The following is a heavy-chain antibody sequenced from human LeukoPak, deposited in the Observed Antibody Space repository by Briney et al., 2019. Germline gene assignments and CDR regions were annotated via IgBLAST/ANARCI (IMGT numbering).Heavy chain of an antibody. Sequence: GGSLRLSCAASGFTFSSYAMSWVRQAPGKGLEWVSGISTTGGSTSYADSVKGRFTISRDNAKNSLYLQMNSLRAEDTAVYYCAKRELTARAFDIWGQGTMVTVSS. V-gene: IGHV3-23*01. D-gene: IGHD2-21*02. CDR3: AKRELTARAFDI. CDR1: GFTFSSYA. CDR2: ISTTGGST. J-gene: IGHJ3*02.